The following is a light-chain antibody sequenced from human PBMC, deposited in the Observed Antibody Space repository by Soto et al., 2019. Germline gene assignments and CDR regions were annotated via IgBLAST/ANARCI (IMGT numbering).Light chain of an antibody. Sequence: DIQMTQSPSSLSASIGDRVTITCLASQGISNSLAWYQQKPGKGPSLLIYDASTLQSGVPSRFSGSGSGTDFTLTINSLQPEDVATYYCQKYKSAPYTLGPGTKVDI. CDR2: DAS. CDR3: QKYKSAPYT. J-gene: IGKJ3*01. CDR1: QGISNS. V-gene: IGKV1-27*01.